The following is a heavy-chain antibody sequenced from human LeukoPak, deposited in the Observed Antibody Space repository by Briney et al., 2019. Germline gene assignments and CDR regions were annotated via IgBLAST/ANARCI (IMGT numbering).Heavy chain of an antibody. CDR3: ARVVVAAGSNWFDS. CDR2: IYYTGST. J-gene: IGHJ5*01. V-gene: IGHV4-59*01. CDR1: GGSITSYY. Sequence: SETLPLTCTVSGGSITSYYWSWIRQPPGKGLEWIGYIYYTGSTNYNPSLKSRVTISVDTSKNQFSLNLSSVSAADTAVYYCARVVVAAGSNWFDSWGQGTLVTVSS. D-gene: IGHD2-15*01.